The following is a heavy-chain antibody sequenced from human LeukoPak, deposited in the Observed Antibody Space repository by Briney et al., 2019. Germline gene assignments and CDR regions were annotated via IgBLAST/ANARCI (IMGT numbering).Heavy chain of an antibody. V-gene: IGHV1-69*13. CDR3: ARAVVAATHLWFDP. J-gene: IGHJ5*02. Sequence: SVKVSCKASGGTFSSYAISWVRQAPGQGLGWMGGIIPIFGTANYAQKFQGRVTITADESTSTAYVELSGLRSEDTAVYYCARAVVAATHLWFDPWGQGTLVTVSS. CDR1: GGTFSSYA. CDR2: IIPIFGTA. D-gene: IGHD2-15*01.